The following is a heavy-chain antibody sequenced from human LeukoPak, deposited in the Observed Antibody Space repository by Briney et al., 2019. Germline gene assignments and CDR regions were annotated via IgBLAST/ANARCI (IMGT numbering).Heavy chain of an antibody. J-gene: IGHJ3*02. CDR3: AKATTAMHAFDI. D-gene: IGHD4-17*01. CDR1: GFTFSAYY. Sequence: PGGSLRLSCAASGFTFSAYYMSWIRQAPGKGLEWVSYISSSGSTIYYADSVKGRFTISRDNAKNSLYLQMNSLRAEDTALYYCAKATTAMHAFDIWGQGTMVTVSS. CDR2: ISSSGSTI. V-gene: IGHV3-11*01.